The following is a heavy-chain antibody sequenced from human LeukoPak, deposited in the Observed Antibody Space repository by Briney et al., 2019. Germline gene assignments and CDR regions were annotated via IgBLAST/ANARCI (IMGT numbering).Heavy chain of an antibody. J-gene: IGHJ4*02. Sequence: GGSLRLSCAASGFTFSSYAMSWVRQAPGKGLEWVSAISGSGGSTYYADSVKGRFTISRDNSKNTLHLQMNSLRAEDTAVYYCAKNSDSSGNPFDYWGQGTLVTVSS. CDR1: GFTFSSYA. CDR3: AKNSDSSGNPFDY. D-gene: IGHD6-19*01. V-gene: IGHV3-23*01. CDR2: ISGSGGST.